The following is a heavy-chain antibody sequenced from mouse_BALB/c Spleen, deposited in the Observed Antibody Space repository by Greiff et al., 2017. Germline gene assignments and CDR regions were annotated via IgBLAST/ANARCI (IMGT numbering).Heavy chain of an antibody. D-gene: IGHD2-2*01. CDR3: AYGYDFAY. CDR1: GYTFTDYY. J-gene: IGHJ3*01. Sequence: EVQLQQSGPELVKPGASVKMSCKASGYTFTDYYMDWVKQSHGESFEWIGRVNPYNGGTSYNQKFKGKATLTVDKSSITDYMELNSLTSEDSAVYYCAYGYDFAYWGQGTLVTVSA. CDR2: VNPYNGGT. V-gene: IGHV1-19*01.